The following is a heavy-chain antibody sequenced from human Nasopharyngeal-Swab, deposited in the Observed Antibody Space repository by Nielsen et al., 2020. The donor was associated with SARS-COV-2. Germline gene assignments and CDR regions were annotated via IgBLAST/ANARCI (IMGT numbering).Heavy chain of an antibody. V-gene: IGHV3-48*02. Sequence: GGSLRLSCVASGFTFSSYSMNWVRQAPGKGLEWVSYISSSSSTIYYADSVKGRFTISRDNAKNSLYLQMNSLRDEDTAVYYCARGATILGGHASRMDVWGQGTTVTVSS. CDR2: ISSSSSTI. CDR3: ARGATILGGHASRMDV. D-gene: IGHD3-3*01. J-gene: IGHJ6*02. CDR1: GFTFSSYS.